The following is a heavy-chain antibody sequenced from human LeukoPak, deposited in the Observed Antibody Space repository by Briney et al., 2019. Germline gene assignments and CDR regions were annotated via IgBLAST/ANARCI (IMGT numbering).Heavy chain of an antibody. J-gene: IGHJ4*02. CDR3: ARESFAARWD. D-gene: IGHD6-6*01. V-gene: IGHV3-7*01. Sequence: GGSLRLSCAASGFTFSGSWMSWVRQAPGKGLEWVANIKQDGSQKYYVDSVKGRFTISRDNANNLLYLQMNSLRAEDTAVYYCARESFAARWDWGQGTLVTVSS. CDR2: IKQDGSQK. CDR1: GFTFSGSW.